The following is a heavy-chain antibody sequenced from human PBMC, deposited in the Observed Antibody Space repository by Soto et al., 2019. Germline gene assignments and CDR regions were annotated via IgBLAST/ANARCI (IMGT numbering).Heavy chain of an antibody. V-gene: IGHV1-3*01. CDR2: INAGSGNT. D-gene: IGHD3-3*02. Sequence: QAQLVQSGAEMKKPGASVKVSCKAAGYTFSAYTMNWVRQAPGQRLEWMGWINAGSGNTKYSQNFQGRVSITRDKAASTVYMELTGLKSEDTAVYYCARDTETLGPRANDALDIWGQGTMVTVSS. CDR1: GYTFSAYT. J-gene: IGHJ3*02. CDR3: ARDTETLGPRANDALDI.